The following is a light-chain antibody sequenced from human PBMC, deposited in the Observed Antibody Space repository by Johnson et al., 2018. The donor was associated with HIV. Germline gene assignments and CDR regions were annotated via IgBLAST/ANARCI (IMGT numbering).Light chain of an antibody. CDR2: DNH. CDR3: GTWDTSLSAVYV. CDR1: SSNIVNIY. J-gene: IGLJ1*01. V-gene: IGLV1-51*01. Sequence: QSVLTQPPSVSAAPGQKVTISCSASSSNIVNIYISWYQHLPGTAPKLLIYDNHKRPSGIPDRFSGSKSGTSVTLAITGLQTGDEADYYCGTWDTSLSAVYVFGTGTKVPVL.